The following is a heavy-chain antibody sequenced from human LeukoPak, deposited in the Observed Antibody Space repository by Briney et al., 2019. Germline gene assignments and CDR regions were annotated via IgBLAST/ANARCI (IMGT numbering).Heavy chain of an antibody. V-gene: IGHV4-59*01. CDR2: IYYSGST. D-gene: IGHD6-13*01. CDR1: GGSISSYY. Sequence: PSETLSLTCTVSGGSISSYYWSWIRQPPGKGLEWIGYIYYSGSTNYNPSLKSRVTISVDTSKNQFSLKLSSVTAADTAVYYCARSGRAAAGTRFDYWGQGTLVTVSS. CDR3: ARSGRAAAGTRFDY. J-gene: IGHJ4*02.